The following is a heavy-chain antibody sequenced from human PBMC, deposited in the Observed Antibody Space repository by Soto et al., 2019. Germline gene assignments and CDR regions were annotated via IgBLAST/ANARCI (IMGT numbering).Heavy chain of an antibody. D-gene: IGHD3-3*01. CDR1: GFSLSTTGEG. CDR3: ANRRLGDTSPDYNGMDV. Sequence: QITLKEAGPTLVKPTQTLTLTCTFSGFSLSTTGEGVFWIRQPPGKAPEWLALVHWNDDKSYSPSLRPRLTIRKDTSRNQVVLSLTNLEPVDTGTYNCANRRLGDTSPDYNGMDVWGQGTTVIVSS. J-gene: IGHJ6*02. V-gene: IGHV2-5*01. CDR2: VHWNDDK.